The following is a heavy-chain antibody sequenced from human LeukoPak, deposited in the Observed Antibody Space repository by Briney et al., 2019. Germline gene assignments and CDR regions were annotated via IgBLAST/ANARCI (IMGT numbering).Heavy chain of an antibody. CDR3: AKANRGSYYGLGDYFDY. V-gene: IGHV3-30*02. D-gene: IGHD1-26*01. J-gene: IGHJ4*02. CDR1: GFTFRNYW. Sequence: PGGSLRLSCAASGFTFRNYWMSWVRQAPGKGLVWVAFIRYDGSDKYYAESVKGRFTISRDNSKNTLYLQMNSLRTEDTAVYYCAKANRGSYYGLGDYFDYWGQGTLVTVSS. CDR2: IRYDGSDK.